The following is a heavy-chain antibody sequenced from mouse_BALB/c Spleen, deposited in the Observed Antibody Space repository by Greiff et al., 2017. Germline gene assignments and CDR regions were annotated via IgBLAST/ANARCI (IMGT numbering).Heavy chain of an antibody. V-gene: IGHV5-4*02. D-gene: IGHD2-14*01. CDR2: ISDGGSYT. CDR3: ARVRNYRYDWFAY. CDR1: GFTFSDYY. J-gene: IGHJ3*01. Sequence: EVMLVESGGGLVKPGGSLKLSCAASGFTFSDYYMYWVRQTPEKRLEWVATISDGGSYTYYPDSVKGRFTISRDNAKNNLYLQMSSLKSEDTAMYYCARVRNYRYDWFAYWGQGTLVTVSA.